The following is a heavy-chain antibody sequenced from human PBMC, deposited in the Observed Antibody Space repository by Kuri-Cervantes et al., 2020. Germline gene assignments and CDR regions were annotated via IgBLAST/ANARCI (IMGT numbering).Heavy chain of an antibody. Sequence: GGSLRLSCAASGFTFSSYAMHWVRQAPGKGLEWVAVISYDGSNKYYADSVKGRFTISRDNSKNTLYLQMNSLRAGDTAVYYCARDGGYSYGLSGYYGMDVWGQGTTVTVSS. D-gene: IGHD5-18*01. J-gene: IGHJ6*02. CDR2: ISYDGSNK. V-gene: IGHV3-30-3*01. CDR1: GFTFSSYA. CDR3: ARDGGYSYGLSGYYGMDV.